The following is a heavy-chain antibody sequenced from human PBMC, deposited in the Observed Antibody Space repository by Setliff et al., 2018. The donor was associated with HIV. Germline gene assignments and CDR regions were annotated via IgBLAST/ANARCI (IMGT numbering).Heavy chain of an antibody. CDR3: ARDYDYNNYPKYYFDY. J-gene: IGHJ4*02. CDR1: GYTFTSYG. D-gene: IGHD4-4*01. CDR2: ISAYNGNT. V-gene: IGHV1-18*01. Sequence: GASVKVSCKASGYTFTSYGISWVRQAPGQGLEWMGWISAYNGNTNYAQKLQGRVTMTTDTSTSTAYMELSSLRSEDTAVFYCARDYDYNNYPKYYFDYWGQGTLVTVSS.